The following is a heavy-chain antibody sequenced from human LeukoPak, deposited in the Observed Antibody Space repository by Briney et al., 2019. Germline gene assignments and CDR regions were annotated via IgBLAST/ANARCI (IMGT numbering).Heavy chain of an antibody. CDR2: IKSKTDGGTT. D-gene: IGHD2-2*01. CDR1: GCTFSNAW. J-gene: IGHJ4*02. CDR3: TTELTNDCSSTSCLDY. V-gene: IGHV3-15*07. Sequence: GGSLRLSCAASGCTFSNAWMKWVRQAPGKGLEWVGRIKSKTDGGTTDYAAPVKGRFTISRDDSKNTLYLQMNSLKTEDTAVYYCTTELTNDCSSTSCLDYWGQGTLVTVSS.